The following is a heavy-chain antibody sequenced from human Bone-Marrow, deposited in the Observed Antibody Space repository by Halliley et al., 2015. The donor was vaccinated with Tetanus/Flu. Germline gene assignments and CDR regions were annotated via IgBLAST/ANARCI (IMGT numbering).Heavy chain of an antibody. D-gene: IGHD1-1*01. J-gene: IGHJ4*02. CDR2: INLSAGST. V-gene: IGHV1-46*04. CDR3: ARDGHRWNFDY. Sequence: LEWVGRINLSAGSTTYAQKLQDRVTMTRDTSTSTDYMELSSLRSEDTAVYYCARDGHRWNFDYWGQGTLVTVSS.